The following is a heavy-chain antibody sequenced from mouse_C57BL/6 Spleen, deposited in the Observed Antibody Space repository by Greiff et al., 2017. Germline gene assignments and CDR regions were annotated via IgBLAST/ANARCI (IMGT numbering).Heavy chain of an antibody. CDR1: GYTFTSYW. J-gene: IGHJ3*01. V-gene: IGHV1-64*01. CDR3: ARSYYGNYVWFAY. D-gene: IGHD2-1*01. CDR2: IHPNSGST. Sequence: QVQLKQPGADLVKPGASVKLSCKASGYTFTSYWIHWVRQRPGQGLEWIGMIHPNSGSTNYNEKFKSKATLTVGKSSSTAYMQLSSLTSEDSAVYYCARSYYGNYVWFAYWGQGTLVTVSA.